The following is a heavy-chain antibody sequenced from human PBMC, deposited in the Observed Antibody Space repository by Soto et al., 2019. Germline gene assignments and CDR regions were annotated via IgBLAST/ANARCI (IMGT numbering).Heavy chain of an antibody. CDR1: GYTFTSYY. D-gene: IGHD6-19*01. V-gene: IGHV1-46*01. CDR2: INPSGGST. J-gene: IGHJ3*02. CDR3: AGTVASGFHAFDI. Sequence: ASVKVSCKASGYTFTSYYMHWVRQAPGQGLEWMGIINPSGGSTSYAQKFQGRVTMTRDTSTSTVYMELSSLRSEDTAVYYCAGTVASGFHAFDIWGQGTMVTVS.